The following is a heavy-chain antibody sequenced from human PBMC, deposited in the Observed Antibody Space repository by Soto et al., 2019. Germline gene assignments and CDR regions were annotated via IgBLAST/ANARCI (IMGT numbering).Heavy chain of an antibody. J-gene: IGHJ4*02. CDR3: ARSHSYSSSWHDY. D-gene: IGHD6-13*01. V-gene: IGHV4-34*01. CDR1: GGSFSGYY. Sequence: QVQLQQWGAGLLKPSETLSLTCAVYGGSFSGYYWSWIRQPPGKGLEWIGEINHSGSTNYNPSLKSRVTISVDTSKNQFSLKLSSVTAADTAVYYCARSHSYSSSWHDYWGQGTLVTVSS. CDR2: INHSGST.